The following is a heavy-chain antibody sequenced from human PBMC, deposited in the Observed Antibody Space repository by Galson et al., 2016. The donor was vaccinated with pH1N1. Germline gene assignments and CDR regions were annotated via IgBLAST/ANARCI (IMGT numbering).Heavy chain of an antibody. D-gene: IGHD1-26*01. CDR3: SGVGGSYWGYFEL. V-gene: IGHV1-69*13. Sequence: SVKVSCKASGGTFNNFTIHWVRQAPGQGLEWMGGVNPVSETPDFAQEFKGRVTISADELSRKAHMELRNLSPEDTAVYYCSGVGGSYWGYFELWGQGARVTVTS. CDR1: GGTFNNFT. CDR2: VNPVSETP. J-gene: IGHJ4*02.